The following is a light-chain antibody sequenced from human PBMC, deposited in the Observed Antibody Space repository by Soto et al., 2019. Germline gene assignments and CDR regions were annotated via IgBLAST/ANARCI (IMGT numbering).Light chain of an antibody. CDR1: QSVSRN. CDR2: DAS. CDR3: QQYGDWPPDT. J-gene: IGKJ2*01. V-gene: IGKV3-15*01. Sequence: EIVMTQSPATLSVSPGEMATLSCRSSQSVSRNLAWYQQKPGQPPRLLIYDASTRATGVPARFGGSGSGTEFTLTISGLQSEDFAVYYCQQYGDWPPDTFGQGTKVEI.